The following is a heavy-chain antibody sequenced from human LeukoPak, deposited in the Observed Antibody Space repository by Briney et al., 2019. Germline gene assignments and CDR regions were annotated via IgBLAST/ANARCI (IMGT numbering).Heavy chain of an antibody. CDR2: INHSGST. CDR1: GGSFSGYY. V-gene: IGHV4-34*01. J-gene: IGHJ4*02. CDR3: ASDCSGGSCYSAYFDY. Sequence: KPSETLSLTCAVYGGSFSGYYWSWIRKPPGKGLEWIGEINHSGSTNYNPSLKSRVTISVDTSKNQFSLKLSSVTAADTAVYHCASDCSGGSCYSAYFDYWGQGTLVTVSS. D-gene: IGHD2-15*01.